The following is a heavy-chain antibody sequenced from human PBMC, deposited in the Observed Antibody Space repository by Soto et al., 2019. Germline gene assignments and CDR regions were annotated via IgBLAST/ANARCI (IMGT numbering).Heavy chain of an antibody. CDR3: AKEPTSTVEGAFDL. J-gene: IGHJ3*01. D-gene: IGHD4-17*01. CDR2: ISASGGNT. CDR1: GFIFSTFA. V-gene: IGHV3-23*01. Sequence: EVQLLESGGGLVQPGGSLRLSCTGSGFIFSTFAMSWVRQAPGKGLEWLSAISASGGNTYYPDSVKGRITISRDISENTLYLQMSSLGGEDTAVYHCAKEPTSTVEGAFDLWGRGTMVTVSS.